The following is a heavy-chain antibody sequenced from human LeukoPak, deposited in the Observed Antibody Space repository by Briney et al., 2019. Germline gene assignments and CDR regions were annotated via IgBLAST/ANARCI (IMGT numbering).Heavy chain of an antibody. CDR1: GFTFSSYA. J-gene: IGHJ3*02. V-gene: IGHV3-23*01. Sequence: GGSLRLSCAASGFTFSSYAMSWVRQAPGKGLEWVSAIGGSGGSTYYADSVKGRFTISRDNSKNTLYLQMNSLRAEDTAVYYCAKRLYSWVDAFDIWGQGTMVTVSS. D-gene: IGHD5-18*01. CDR2: IGGSGGST. CDR3: AKRLYSWVDAFDI.